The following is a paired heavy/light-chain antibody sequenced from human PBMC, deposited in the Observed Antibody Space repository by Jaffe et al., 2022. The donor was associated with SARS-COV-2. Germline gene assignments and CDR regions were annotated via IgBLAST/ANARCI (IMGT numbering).Heavy chain of an antibody. D-gene: IGHD1-26*01. J-gene: IGHJ4*02. V-gene: IGHV2-26*01. CDR3: ARVSRNPEGGKYFDY. CDR1: GFSFSNGRLS. CDR2: IFSNDEK. Sequence: QVTLKESGPVLVKPTETLTLTCTVSGFSFSNGRLSVSWIRQPPGKALEWLAHIFSNDEKFYSTSLKNRLTISKDTSKSQVVLTMTSMDPVDTATYYCARVSRNPEGGKYFDYWGQGILVTVSS.
Light chain of an antibody. V-gene: IGLV3-21*02. CDR3: QVWDSASEHPE. CDR2: DDS. Sequence: SYVLTQPPSLSVAPGQTARVTCGGYIIGGNSVHWYQQRPGQAPVLVVYDDSDRPSGIPERFSGSTSGNTATLTISRVEAGDEADYYCQVWDSASEHPEFGGGTNLTVL. CDR1: IIGGNS. J-gene: IGLJ2*01.